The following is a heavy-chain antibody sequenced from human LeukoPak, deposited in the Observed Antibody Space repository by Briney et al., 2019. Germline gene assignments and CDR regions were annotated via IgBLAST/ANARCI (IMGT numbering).Heavy chain of an antibody. CDR3: ARVYYSSSYDYWYFDL. CDR2: IYYSGST. V-gene: IGHV4-61*01. Sequence: NPSETLSLTCTVSGYSITSGYYWGWIRQPPGKGLEWIGYIYYSGSTNYNPSLKSRVTISVDTSKNQFSLKLSSVTAADTAVYYCARVYYSSSYDYWYFDLWGRGTLVTVSS. CDR1: GYSITSGYY. J-gene: IGHJ2*01. D-gene: IGHD6-13*01.